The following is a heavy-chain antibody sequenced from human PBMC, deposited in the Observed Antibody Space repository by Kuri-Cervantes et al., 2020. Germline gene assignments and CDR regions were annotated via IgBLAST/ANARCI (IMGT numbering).Heavy chain of an antibody. Sequence: GSLRLSCAVSGGSISSSNWWSWVRQPPGKGLEWIGEIYHSGSTNYNPSLKSRVTISVDKSKNQFSLKLSSVTAADTAVYYCARKDPYLGDYVWGSYRTPSVGWFDPWGQGTLVTVSS. D-gene: IGHD3-16*02. V-gene: IGHV4-4*02. J-gene: IGHJ5*02. CDR2: IYHSGST. CDR3: ARKDPYLGDYVWGSYRTPSVGWFDP. CDR1: GGSISSSNW.